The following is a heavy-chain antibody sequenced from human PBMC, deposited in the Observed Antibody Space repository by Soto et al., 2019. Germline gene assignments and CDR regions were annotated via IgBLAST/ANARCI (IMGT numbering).Heavy chain of an antibody. CDR2: IWYDGSNK. CDR3: ASSDYDFWSGYWYYFQY. J-gene: IGHJ4*02. D-gene: IGHD3-3*01. V-gene: IGHV3-33*01. CDR1: GFTFSSYG. Sequence: VGSLRLSCAASGFTFSSYGMHCVRHSPGKWLEWVAVIWYDGSNKYYADSVKGRFTISRDNSKNTLYLQMNRLRAEDTAVYYCASSDYDFWSGYWYYFQYWGQGTLVNVS.